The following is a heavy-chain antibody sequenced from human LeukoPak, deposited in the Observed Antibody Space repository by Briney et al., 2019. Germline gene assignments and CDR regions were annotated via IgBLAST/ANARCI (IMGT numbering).Heavy chain of an antibody. CDR1: GGTFSSYA. Sequence: EASVKVSCKASGGTFSSYAISWVRQAPGQGLEWMGGIIPIFGTANYAQKFQGRVTITADESTSTAYMELSSLRSEGTAVYYCATTKTMVRGVITFDYWGQGTLVTVSS. CDR2: IIPIFGTA. J-gene: IGHJ4*02. D-gene: IGHD3-10*01. CDR3: ATTKTMVRGVITFDY. V-gene: IGHV1-69*01.